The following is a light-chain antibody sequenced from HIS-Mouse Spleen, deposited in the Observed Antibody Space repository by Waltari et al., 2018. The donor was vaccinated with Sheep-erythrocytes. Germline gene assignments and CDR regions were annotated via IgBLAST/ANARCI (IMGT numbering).Light chain of an antibody. Sequence: SYELTQPPSVSVSPGQTARITCSGAALPKKYAYWYQQKSGQAPVLVIYEDSKRPSGIPERFSGSSSGTTVTLTISGVQAEDEADYYCQSADSSGTYVFGTGTKVTVL. CDR3: QSADSSGTYV. CDR2: EDS. J-gene: IGLJ1*01. V-gene: IGLV3-25*03. CDR1: ALPKKY.